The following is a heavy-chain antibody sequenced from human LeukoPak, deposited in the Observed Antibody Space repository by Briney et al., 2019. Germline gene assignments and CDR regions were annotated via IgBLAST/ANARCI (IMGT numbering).Heavy chain of an antibody. CDR3: ARDIFITMTPGGAFDI. Sequence: SETLSLTCTVSGGSISSYYWSWIRQPPGKGLEWIGYIYYSGSTNYNPSLKSRVTISVDTSKSQFSLKLSSVTAADTAVYYCARDIFITMTPGGAFDIWGQGTMVTVSS. CDR1: GGSISSYY. CDR2: IYYSGST. J-gene: IGHJ3*02. D-gene: IGHD3-22*01. V-gene: IGHV4-59*01.